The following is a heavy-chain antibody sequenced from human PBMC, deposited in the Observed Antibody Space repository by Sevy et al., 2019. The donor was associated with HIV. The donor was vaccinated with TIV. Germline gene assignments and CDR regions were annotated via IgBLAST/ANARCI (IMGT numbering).Heavy chain of an antibody. CDR3: TRDGGGGNILASYYYYDMDV. J-gene: IGHJ6*02. V-gene: IGHV3-49*03. CDR1: GFTFGDFA. CDR2: IRSKDYGGTT. Sequence: GGSLRLSCTTSGFTFGDFAMSWFRQAPGKGLEWVGFIRSKDYGGTTEYAAAVKGRFTISRDDSKNIDYMQMNSLKTEDTAVYYCTRDGGGGNILASYYYYDMDVWGQGTTVTVSS. D-gene: IGHD2-21*01.